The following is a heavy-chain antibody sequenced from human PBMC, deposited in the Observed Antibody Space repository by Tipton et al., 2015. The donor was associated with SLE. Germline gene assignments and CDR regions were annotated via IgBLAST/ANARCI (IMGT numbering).Heavy chain of an antibody. V-gene: IGHV4-34*01. CDR2: INHTGGT. Sequence: TLSLTCAVYGGSFSGYYWNWVRQPPGKGLEWIGEINHTGGTNYNPNLKSRVTISVDTSKNQFSLKLKSITAADTAVYYCARYLASFYGVGVWGQGTTVTGSS. CDR1: GGSFSGYY. CDR3: ARYLASFYGVGV. J-gene: IGHJ6*02. D-gene: IGHD3-3*02.